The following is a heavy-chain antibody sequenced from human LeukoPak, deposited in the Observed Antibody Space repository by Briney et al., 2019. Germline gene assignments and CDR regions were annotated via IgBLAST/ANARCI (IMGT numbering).Heavy chain of an antibody. D-gene: IGHD2-2*01. J-gene: IGHJ6*03. CDR1: GYSISSGYY. CDR3: ARECEQKYQLLITRAEYYYYYYYMDV. Sequence: SETLSLTCTVSGYSISSGYYWSWIRQPPGKGLEWIGEINHSGSTNYNPSLKSRVTISVDTSKNQFSLKLSSVTAADTAVYYCARECEQKYQLLITRAEYYYYYYYMDVWGKGTTVTISS. V-gene: IGHV4-38-2*02. CDR2: INHSGST.